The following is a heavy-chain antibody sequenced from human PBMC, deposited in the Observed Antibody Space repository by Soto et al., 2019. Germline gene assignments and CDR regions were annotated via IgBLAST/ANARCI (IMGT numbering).Heavy chain of an antibody. V-gene: IGHV3-30*18. CDR1: GCNLSHYA. J-gene: IGHJ4*02. D-gene: IGHD3-16*01. CDR2: ISLEGCNK. Sequence: GLTLRLSCEASGCNLSHYAMNRFRWARGKGLKYLFLISLEGCNKYTAMPVKYRFTISRHTSRSTLYLQMNTLRPEDTGASYCAKDGATQVPARYLASWYQGTQVTVSS. CDR3: AKDGATQVPARYLAS.